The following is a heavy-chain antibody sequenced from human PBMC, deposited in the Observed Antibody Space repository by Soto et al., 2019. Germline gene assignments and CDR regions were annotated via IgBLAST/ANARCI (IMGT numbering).Heavy chain of an antibody. V-gene: IGHV4-59*01. D-gene: IGHD3-10*01. CDR2: IYYSGST. J-gene: IGHJ6*02. CDR1: GGSISSYY. Sequence: SETLSLTCTVSGGSISSYYWSWIRQPPGKGLEWIGYIYYSGSTNYNPSLKSRVTISVDTSKNQFSLKLSSVTAADTAVYYCARDRMGLWFGELSTTYYYGMDVWGQGTTVTVSS. CDR3: ARDRMGLWFGELSTTYYYGMDV.